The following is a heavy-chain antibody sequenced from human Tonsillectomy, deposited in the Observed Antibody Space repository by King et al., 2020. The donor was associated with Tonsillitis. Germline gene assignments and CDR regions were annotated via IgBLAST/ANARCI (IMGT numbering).Heavy chain of an antibody. V-gene: IGHV3-30*03. CDR2: ISYDGSHK. CDR1: GFTFSSYG. D-gene: IGHD6-13*01. Sequence: QVQLVESGGGVVQPGRSLRLSCAASGFTFSSYGMHWVRQAPGKGLEWVAVISYDGSHKYYADSVKGRFTISRDNSMNTLYLQMNSLRAEDTAIYYCARVPRPYSSSWYGLRYWGQGTLVTVSS. CDR3: ARVPRPYSSSWYGLRY. J-gene: IGHJ4*02.